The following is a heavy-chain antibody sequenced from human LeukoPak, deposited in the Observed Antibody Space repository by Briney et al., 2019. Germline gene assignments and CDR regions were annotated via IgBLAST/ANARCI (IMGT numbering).Heavy chain of an antibody. CDR3: ARDVATTGWYTFDY. J-gene: IGHJ4*02. Sequence: PSQTLSLTCALPGDSVSSINGAWHWVRQSPSRGLEWLVRTYYRSKWYSDYAVPIQGRISINHDTSKNQFTLHLFSVTPDDTAVYYCARDVATTGWYTFDYWGQGTRVTVSS. D-gene: IGHD6-19*01. CDR1: GDSVSSINGA. CDR2: TYYRSKWYS. V-gene: IGHV6-1*01.